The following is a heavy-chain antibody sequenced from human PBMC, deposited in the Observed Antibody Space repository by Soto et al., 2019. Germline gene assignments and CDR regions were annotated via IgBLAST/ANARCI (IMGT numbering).Heavy chain of an antibody. J-gene: IGHJ4*02. V-gene: IGHV3-48*02. Sequence: EVQLVESGGGLVQPGGSLRLSCAASGFTFSTYSMNWVCQAPGKGLEWVSYISKSSSIILYADSVKGRFTISRDNAKNSLYLQMNSLRDEDTAVYSCARDANDYGYYFDSWGQGTLVTVSS. D-gene: IGHD4-17*01. CDR2: ISKSSSII. CDR1: GFTFSTYS. CDR3: ARDANDYGYYFDS.